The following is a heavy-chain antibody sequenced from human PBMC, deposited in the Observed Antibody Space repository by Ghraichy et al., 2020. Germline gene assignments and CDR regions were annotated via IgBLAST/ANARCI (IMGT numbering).Heavy chain of an antibody. CDR1: GFTFSSYW. J-gene: IGHJ2*01. D-gene: IGHD3-3*01. Sequence: GGSLRLSCAASGFTFSSYWMSWVRQAPGKGLEWVANIKQDGSEKYYVDSVKGRFTISRDNAKNSLYLQMNSLRAEDTAVYYCARDVTIFGVVTLNWYFDLWGRGTLVTVSS. CDR3: ARDVTIFGVVTLNWYFDL. CDR2: IKQDGSEK. V-gene: IGHV3-7*03.